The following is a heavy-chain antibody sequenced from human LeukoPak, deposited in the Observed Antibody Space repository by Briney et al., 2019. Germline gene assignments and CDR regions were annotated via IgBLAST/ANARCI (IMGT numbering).Heavy chain of an antibody. Sequence: SGTLSLTCTVSGGSISSYYWSWIRQPAGKGLEWIGRIYSSGSTNYNPSLKSRVTMSVDTSKNQFSLKLSSVTAADTAVYYCARESVTVAGTPIDYWGQGTLVTVSS. CDR1: GGSISSYY. CDR3: ARESVTVAGTPIDY. V-gene: IGHV4-4*07. D-gene: IGHD6-19*01. J-gene: IGHJ4*02. CDR2: IYSSGST.